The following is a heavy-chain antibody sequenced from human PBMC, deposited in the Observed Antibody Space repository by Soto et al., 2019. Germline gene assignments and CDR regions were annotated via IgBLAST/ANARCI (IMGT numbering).Heavy chain of an antibody. CDR3: VRRYFYGSGKYGVDV. D-gene: IGHD3-10*01. CDR1: GDSIISSNYY. CDR2: ISYSGST. V-gene: IGHV4-39*01. Sequence: SETLSLTCTVSGDSIISSNYYWGWIRQPPGKGLEWIGTISYSGSTYYNPSLNGRVTISVDTSKNQFSLKLTSLTAADTAVYYCVRRYFYGSGKYGVDVWGQGTMVTVSS. J-gene: IGHJ6*02.